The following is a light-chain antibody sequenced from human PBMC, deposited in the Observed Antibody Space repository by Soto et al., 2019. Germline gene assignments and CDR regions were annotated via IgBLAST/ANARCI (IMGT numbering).Light chain of an antibody. CDR2: VAS. V-gene: IGKV3-15*01. J-gene: IGKJ1*01. CDR3: QQFSNWPPWT. Sequence: EIVLTQSPATLSVSPGESATLSCRASQTVDRNIAWYQQKPGQAPRLLIYVASTRATDVPARFSGSGPGTEFTLTISTLQSEDSAVYYCQQFSNWPPWTFGQGTKVEIK. CDR1: QTVDRN.